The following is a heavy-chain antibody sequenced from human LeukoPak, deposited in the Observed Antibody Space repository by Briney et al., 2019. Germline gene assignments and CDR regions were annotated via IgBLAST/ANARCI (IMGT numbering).Heavy chain of an antibody. D-gene: IGHD3-3*01. CDR2: ISGSGDST. Sequence: GGSPRLSCAASGFTFSSYAMNWVRQAPGKGLEWVSIISGSGDSTYYADSVKGRFTISRDNSKNTLYLQMNSLRAEDTAVYYCAKGSRHTIFGVIIPFDYWGQGTLVTVSS. CDR1: GFTFSSYA. V-gene: IGHV3-23*01. J-gene: IGHJ4*02. CDR3: AKGSRHTIFGVIIPFDY.